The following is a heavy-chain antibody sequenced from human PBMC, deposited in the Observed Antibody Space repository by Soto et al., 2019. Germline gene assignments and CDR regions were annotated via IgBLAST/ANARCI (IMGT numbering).Heavy chain of an antibody. J-gene: IGHJ6*02. D-gene: IGHD4-17*01. CDR3: ATTVGV. V-gene: IGHV1-69*02. Sequence: QVQLVQSGAEVKKPGSSVKVSCKASGGTFSSYTISWVRQAPGQGLEWMGRIISILGVPNYAQKFQARVTITADKSTTTAYMALSSLRAEDTAVYFCATTVGVWGQGTTVTVSS. CDR1: GGTFSSYT. CDR2: IISILGVP.